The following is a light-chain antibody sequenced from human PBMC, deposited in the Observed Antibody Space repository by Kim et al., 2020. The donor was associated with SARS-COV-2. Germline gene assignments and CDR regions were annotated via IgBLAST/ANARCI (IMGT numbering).Light chain of an antibody. Sequence: EIVLTQSPATLSLSPGERATLSCRASQSVGSFLAWYQQKPGQAPRLLIYDASNRATGIPGRFSGSGSGTDFTLIISSLEPEDFAVYYCQQRNSWPLTFGGGTKVDIK. CDR2: DAS. CDR1: QSVGSF. J-gene: IGKJ4*01. CDR3: QQRNSWPLT. V-gene: IGKV3-11*01.